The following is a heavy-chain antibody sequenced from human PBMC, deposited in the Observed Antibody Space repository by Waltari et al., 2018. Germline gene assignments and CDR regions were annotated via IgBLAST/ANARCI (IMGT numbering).Heavy chain of an antibody. CDR2: IYYNGNT. Sequence: QVQLQESGPGLVKPSETLSLTCTVSGGSVNSYYWSWIRQPPGKGLEWIGHIYYNGNTDDTPSLKSRVTILVDTSKNQVSLKLTSVTAADTALYFCAREIYGGNSRPYDHWGQGTLVTVAS. V-gene: IGHV4-59*02. J-gene: IGHJ4*02. CDR3: AREIYGGNSRPYDH. CDR1: GGSVNSYY. D-gene: IGHD2-21*02.